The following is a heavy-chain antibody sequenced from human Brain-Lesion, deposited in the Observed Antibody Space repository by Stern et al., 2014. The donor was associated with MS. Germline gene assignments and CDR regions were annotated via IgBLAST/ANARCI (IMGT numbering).Heavy chain of an antibody. CDR3: ARTGDDFGDYSLSY. Sequence: QVQLQESGPGLVKPSETLSLTCTVSGGSINTNNYYWGWIRQPPGKGLEWIGNIYSSGSTFYSPSLKSRVPMPVAPPKTQFSLKLSSVTAADTAVYYCARTGDDFGDYSLSYWGQGTLVTVSS. CDR1: GGSINTNNYY. J-gene: IGHJ4*02. CDR2: IYSSGST. V-gene: IGHV4-39*01. D-gene: IGHD4-17*01.